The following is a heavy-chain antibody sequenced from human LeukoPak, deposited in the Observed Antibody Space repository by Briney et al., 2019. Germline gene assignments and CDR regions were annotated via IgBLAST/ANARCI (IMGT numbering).Heavy chain of an antibody. Sequence: PSETLSLTCAVYGGSFSGYYWSWIRQPPGKGLEWIGEINYDGATNYNPSLSSRVTMSVDMSTRQISLKLSSVTAADTAVYYCATSGWYLLPGVYWGQGTLVTVSS. CDR1: GGSFSGYY. D-gene: IGHD6-19*01. V-gene: IGHV4-34*01. J-gene: IGHJ4*02. CDR2: INYDGAT. CDR3: ATSGWYLLPGVY.